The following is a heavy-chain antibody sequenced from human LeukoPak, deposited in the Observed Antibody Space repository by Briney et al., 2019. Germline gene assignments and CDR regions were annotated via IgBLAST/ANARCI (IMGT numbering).Heavy chain of an antibody. D-gene: IGHD3-22*01. Sequence: GGSLRLSCAASGFTFSDYYMSWIRQAPGKGLEWVSYISSSGSTIYYADSVKGRFTISRDNAKNSLYLQMNSLRAEDTAVYYCARDSRYYYDSSGYHSIDYYGMDVWGQGTTVTVSS. CDR2: ISSSGSTI. CDR1: GFTFSDYY. CDR3: ARDSRYYYDSSGYHSIDYYGMDV. V-gene: IGHV3-11*01. J-gene: IGHJ6*02.